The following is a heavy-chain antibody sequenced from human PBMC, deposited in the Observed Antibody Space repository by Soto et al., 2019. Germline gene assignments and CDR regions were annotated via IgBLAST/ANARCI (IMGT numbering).Heavy chain of an antibody. J-gene: IGHJ4*02. D-gene: IGHD6-19*01. CDR2: ISGSGGTT. CDR3: AKERAVAGTCDY. CDR1: GFTFSSYA. Sequence: WGSLRLSCAASGFTFSSYAMSWVRQAPGKGLEWVSAISGSGGTTYYADSVKGRFTISRDNSKNTLYLQMNSLRAEDTAVYYCAKERAVAGTCDYWGQGTLVTVSS. V-gene: IGHV3-23*01.